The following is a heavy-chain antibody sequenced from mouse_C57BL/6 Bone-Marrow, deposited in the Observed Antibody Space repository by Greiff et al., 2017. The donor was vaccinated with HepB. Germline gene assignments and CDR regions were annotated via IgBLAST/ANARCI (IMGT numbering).Heavy chain of an antibody. J-gene: IGHJ3*01. Sequence: EVQRVESGGGLVKPGGSLKLSCAASGFTFSSYAMSWVRQTPDKRLEWVATISSGGSYTYYPDSVMGRFTISRDNAKNTLYLQMSSLKSEDTAMYYCARRPYGSSWFAYWGQGTLVTVSA. CDR3: ARRPYGSSWFAY. CDR2: ISSGGSYT. V-gene: IGHV5-6*01. D-gene: IGHD1-1*01. CDR1: GFTFSSYA.